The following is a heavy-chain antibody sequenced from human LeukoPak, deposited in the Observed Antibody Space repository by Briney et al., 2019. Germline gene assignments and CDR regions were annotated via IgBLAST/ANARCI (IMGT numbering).Heavy chain of an antibody. CDR3: ARGGWNRFDY. V-gene: IGHV4-39*07. CDR2: IYYSGST. J-gene: IGHJ4*02. CDR1: GGSISSSSHS. Sequence: SETLSLTCSVSGGSISSSSHSWGWIRQSPGKGLEWIGSIYYSGSTFYNPSLKSRVTISVDTSKNQFSLKLSSVTAADTAVYYCARGGWNRFDYWGQGTLVTVSP. D-gene: IGHD2/OR15-2a*01.